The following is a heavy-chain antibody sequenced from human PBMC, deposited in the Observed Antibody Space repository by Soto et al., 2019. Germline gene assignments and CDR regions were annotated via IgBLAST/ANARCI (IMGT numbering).Heavy chain of an antibody. D-gene: IGHD5-12*01. Sequence: AGGSLRLSCAASGFTFSSYAMSGVRQAPGKGLEWVSAISGSGGSTYYADSVKGRFTISRDNSKNTLYLQMNSLRAEDTAVYYCAKGVDGYNPYYFDYWGQGTLVTVSS. CDR3: AKGVDGYNPYYFDY. V-gene: IGHV3-23*01. CDR1: GFTFSSYA. CDR2: ISGSGGST. J-gene: IGHJ4*02.